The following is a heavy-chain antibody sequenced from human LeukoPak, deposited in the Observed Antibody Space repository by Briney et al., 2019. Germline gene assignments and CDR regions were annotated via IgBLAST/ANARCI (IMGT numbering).Heavy chain of an antibody. CDR3: ASWYYYDSSGYSNY. Sequence: SVKVSCKASGGTFSSYAISWVRQAPGQGLEWMGRIIPIFGTANYARKFQGRVTITADKSTSTAYMELSSLRSEDTAVYYCASWYYYDSSGYSNYWGQGTLVTVSS. J-gene: IGHJ4*02. D-gene: IGHD3-22*01. CDR1: GGTFSSYA. CDR2: IIPIFGTA. V-gene: IGHV1-69*06.